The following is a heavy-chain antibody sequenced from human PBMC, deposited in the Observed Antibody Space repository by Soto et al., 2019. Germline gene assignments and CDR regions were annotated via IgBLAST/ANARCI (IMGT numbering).Heavy chain of an antibody. Sequence: ASVKVSCKASGYTFTSYAMHWVRQAPGQRLEWMGWINADNGNTKYSWKFQGRVTITRDTSASTTYMELSSLRSEDTAVYYCARVHVFGVVINLYAMDVWGQGTTVTVSS. D-gene: IGHD3-3*01. V-gene: IGHV1-3*01. J-gene: IGHJ6*02. CDR3: ARVHVFGVVINLYAMDV. CDR1: GYTFTSYA. CDR2: INADNGNT.